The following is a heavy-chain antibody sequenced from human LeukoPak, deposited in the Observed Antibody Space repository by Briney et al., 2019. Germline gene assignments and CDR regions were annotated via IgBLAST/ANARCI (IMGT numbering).Heavy chain of an antibody. CDR3: ARALYCSGGSFYPRAWVRYYFDY. CDR1: GGSFSGYY. V-gene: IGHV4-34*01. D-gene: IGHD2-15*01. J-gene: IGHJ4*02. Sequence: SETLSLTCAVYGGSFSGYYWSWIRQPPGKGLEWIGEINHSGSTNYNPSLKSRVTISVDTSKNQFSLKLSSVTAADTAVYYCARALYCSGGSFYPRAWVRYYFDYWGQGTLVTVSS. CDR2: INHSGST.